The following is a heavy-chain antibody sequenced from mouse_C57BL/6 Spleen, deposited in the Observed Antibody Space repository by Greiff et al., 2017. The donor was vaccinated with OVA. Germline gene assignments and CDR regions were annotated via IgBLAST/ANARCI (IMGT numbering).Heavy chain of an antibody. D-gene: IGHD2-5*01. CDR3: ATRESNLYAMDY. CDR1: GYTFTSYW. V-gene: IGHV1-74*01. CDR2: IHPSDSDT. Sequence: QVQLQQPGAELVKPGASVKVSCKASGYTFTSYWMHWVKQRPGQGLEWIGRIHPSDSDTNYNQKFKGKATLTVDKSSSTAYMQRSSLTSEDSAVYYCATRESNLYAMDYWGQGTSVTVSS. J-gene: IGHJ4*01.